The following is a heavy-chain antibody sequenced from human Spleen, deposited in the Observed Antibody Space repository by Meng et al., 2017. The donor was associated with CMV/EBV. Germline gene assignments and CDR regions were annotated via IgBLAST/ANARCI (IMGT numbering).Heavy chain of an antibody. Sequence: LSLTCAASGFTFRSYSMNWIRQAPGKGPEWVSFIDRSSSYMYYADSVKGRFTISRDNAKNALYLQMNSLRVEDTAVYYCARGDEYSSSCGDYWGQGTLVTVSS. CDR2: IDRSSSYM. D-gene: IGHD6-6*01. J-gene: IGHJ4*02. CDR3: ARGDEYSSSCGDY. V-gene: IGHV3-21*05. CDR1: GFTFRSYS.